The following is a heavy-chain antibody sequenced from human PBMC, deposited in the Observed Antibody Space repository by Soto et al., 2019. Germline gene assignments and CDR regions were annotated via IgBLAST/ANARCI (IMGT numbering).Heavy chain of an antibody. D-gene: IGHD6-13*01. Sequence: SETLSLTCTVSGGSISSSSYYWGWIRQPPGKGLEWIGSIYYSGSTYYNPSLKSRVTISVDTSKNQFSLKLSSVTAADTAVYYCASSSWYFRKNWFDPWGQGTLVTVSS. CDR2: IYYSGST. CDR1: GGSISSSSYY. CDR3: ASSSWYFRKNWFDP. J-gene: IGHJ5*02. V-gene: IGHV4-39*01.